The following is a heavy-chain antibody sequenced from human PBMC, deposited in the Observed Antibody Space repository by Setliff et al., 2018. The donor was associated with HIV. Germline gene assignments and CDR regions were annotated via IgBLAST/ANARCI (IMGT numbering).Heavy chain of an antibody. V-gene: IGHV4-4*09. D-gene: IGHD6-13*01. J-gene: IGHJ4*02. CDR2: IYTSRGT. CDR3: ARSPSYRSSWEYYFDY. Sequence: SETLSLTCTVSEGSISGYHWNWLRQTPGKGLEWIGYIYTSRGTNYNHSLRTRVIISVDTSNQFSLKLSSVTAADAAVYYCARSPSYRSSWEYYFDYWGQGILVTVS. CDR1: EGSISGYH.